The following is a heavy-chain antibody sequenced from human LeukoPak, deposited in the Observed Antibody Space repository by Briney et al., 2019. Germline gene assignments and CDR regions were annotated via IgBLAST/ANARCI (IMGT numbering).Heavy chain of an antibody. D-gene: IGHD4-17*01. CDR3: AAPPKVTTAFDY. CDR2: SFCSWTP. CDR1: GGSVSSSRYY. V-gene: IGHV4-39*01. Sequence: SETLSLTRTVSGGSVSSSRYYWGSPGQPPGPGLEWMGRSFCSWTPYYNPSLKSRVTICFDTSQNQFSLKLSSVSAADAAVYYCAAPPKVTTAFDYWGEGTVDSVSS. J-gene: IGHJ4*02.